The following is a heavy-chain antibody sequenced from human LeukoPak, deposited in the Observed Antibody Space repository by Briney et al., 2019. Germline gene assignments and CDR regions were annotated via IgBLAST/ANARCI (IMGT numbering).Heavy chain of an antibody. J-gene: IGHJ4*02. CDR1: GFMFSSNW. CDR3: ARLVGDVTTWDC. V-gene: IGHV3-7*03. Sequence: GGSLRLSCAASGFMFSSNWMSWVRLAPGKGLEWVASIKQDESEKYYVDSVKGRFTTSRDNAKSSLYLQMNALRGEDTAVYYCARLVGDVTTWDCWGQGTLVTVSS. CDR2: IKQDESEK. D-gene: IGHD1-26*01.